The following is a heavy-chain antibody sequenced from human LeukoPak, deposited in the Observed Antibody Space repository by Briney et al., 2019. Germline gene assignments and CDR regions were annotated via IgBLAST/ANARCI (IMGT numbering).Heavy chain of an antibody. J-gene: IGHJ4*02. Sequence: GESLKISCKSSGYSFTNDWIAWVRQMPGKGLEGMGIIYPADSDTRYSPSFQGQVTISADKSISTAYLQWSSLKATDTAMYYCATLKRARNNFDYWGQGSLVTVSS. CDR2: IYPADSDT. V-gene: IGHV5-51*01. CDR1: GYSFTNDW. CDR3: ATLKRARNNFDY.